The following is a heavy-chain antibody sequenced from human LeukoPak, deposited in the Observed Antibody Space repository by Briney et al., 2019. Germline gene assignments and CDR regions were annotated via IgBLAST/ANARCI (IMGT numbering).Heavy chain of an antibody. Sequence: SETLSLTCTVSGGSISGYYWNWIRQHPGKGLEWIGYIYYTGSTDYSPSLQSRVTISLDTSMNLFSLRLTSVTAVDTAVYYCARRVSVRFLNWFDPWGQGTLVTVSS. J-gene: IGHJ5*02. CDR2: IYYTGST. V-gene: IGHV4-59*01. CDR3: ARRVSVRFLNWFDP. CDR1: GGSISGYY. D-gene: IGHD3-3*01.